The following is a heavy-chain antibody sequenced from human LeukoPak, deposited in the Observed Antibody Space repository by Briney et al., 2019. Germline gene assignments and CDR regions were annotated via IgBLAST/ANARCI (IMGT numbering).Heavy chain of an antibody. CDR2: ISAYSGNT. CDR3: ARDPPGYSSGWVGYFDY. V-gene: IGHV1-18*01. Sequence: ASVKVSCKASGYTFTIYSISWVRRAPGQGLEWMGWISAYSGNTNYAQKFQGRVTMTRDTSTSTVYMELSSLRSEDTAVYYCARDPPGYSSGWVGYFDYWGQGTLVTVSS. D-gene: IGHD6-19*01. J-gene: IGHJ4*02. CDR1: GYTFTIYS.